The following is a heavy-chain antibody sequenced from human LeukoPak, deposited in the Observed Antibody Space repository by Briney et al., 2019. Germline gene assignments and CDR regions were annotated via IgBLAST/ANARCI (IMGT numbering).Heavy chain of an antibody. D-gene: IGHD3-10*01. Sequence: ASVNVSCKASGGTFSSYAISWVRQAPGQGLEWMGGIIPIFGTATYAQKFQGRVTITADESTSTAYMELSSLRSEDTAVYYCARDQSGWFDPWGQGTLVTVSS. J-gene: IGHJ5*02. CDR3: ARDQSGWFDP. V-gene: IGHV1-69*13. CDR2: IIPIFGTA. CDR1: GGTFSSYA.